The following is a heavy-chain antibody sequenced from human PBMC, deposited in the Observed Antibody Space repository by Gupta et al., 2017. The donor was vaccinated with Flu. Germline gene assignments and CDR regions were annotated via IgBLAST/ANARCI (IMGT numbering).Heavy chain of an antibody. CDR3: ARVGSSQSYYYMDV. CDR1: GGSISSRY. V-gene: IGHV4-59*01. Sequence: QVQLQESGPGLVKPSETLSLICTVSGGSISSRYWSWIRQPPGKGLEWIGYISHSASTNYEPSLKSRVTISVDTSKSQLSLKLTSVTAADTAVYYCARVGSSQSYYYMDVWGKGTTVTISS. CDR2: ISHSAST. J-gene: IGHJ6*03. D-gene: IGHD6-19*01.